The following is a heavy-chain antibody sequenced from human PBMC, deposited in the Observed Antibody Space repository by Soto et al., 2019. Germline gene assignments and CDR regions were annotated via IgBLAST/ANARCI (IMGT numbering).Heavy chain of an antibody. V-gene: IGHV3-23*01. Sequence: GGSLRLSCAASGFTFSSYVMSWVRQAPGKGLEWVSAISGSGGSTYYADSVKGRFTISRDNSKNTLYLQMNSLRAEDTAVYYGAKSPVGPAAMVRGVISYFDYWGQGTLVTVSS. CDR2: ISGSGGST. J-gene: IGHJ4*02. CDR3: AKSPVGPAAMVRGVISYFDY. D-gene: IGHD3-10*01. CDR1: GFTFSSYV.